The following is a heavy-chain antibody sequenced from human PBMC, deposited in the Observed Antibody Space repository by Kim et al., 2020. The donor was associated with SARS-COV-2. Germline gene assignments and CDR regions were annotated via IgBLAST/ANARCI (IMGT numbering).Heavy chain of an antibody. J-gene: IGHJ3*02. CDR1: GGTFSSYA. V-gene: IGHV1-69*13. Sequence: SVKVSCKASGGTFSSYAINWVRQAPGQGLEWMGGIIPIFGTTNYAQKFQGRVTITADESTRTAYMELSSLRSEDTAVYYCARAWYYDSSGQGAFDIWGQGTMVTVSS. CDR3: ARAWYYDSSGQGAFDI. D-gene: IGHD3-22*01. CDR2: IIPIFGTT.